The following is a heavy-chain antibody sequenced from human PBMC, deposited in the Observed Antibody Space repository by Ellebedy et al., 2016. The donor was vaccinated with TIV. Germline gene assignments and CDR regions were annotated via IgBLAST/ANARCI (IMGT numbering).Heavy chain of an antibody. D-gene: IGHD5-24*01. Sequence: MPSETLSLTCTVSGGSHSTDYWHWIRQPAGKRLEWIGRIYVTGSTNYNPSLKSRVTISVDTSKNQFSLKLSSVTAADTAVYYCASGRWLPLPGSWGQGTLVTVSS. CDR2: IYVTGST. J-gene: IGHJ5*02. CDR1: GGSHSTDY. CDR3: ASGRWLPLPGS. V-gene: IGHV4-4*07.